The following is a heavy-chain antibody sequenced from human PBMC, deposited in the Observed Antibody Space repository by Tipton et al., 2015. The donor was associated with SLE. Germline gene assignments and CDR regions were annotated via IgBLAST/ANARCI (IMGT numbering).Heavy chain of an antibody. D-gene: IGHD6-19*01. CDR3: ARGGGGSGWSLDY. Sequence: SLRLSCAASGFTFSSYAMHWVRQVPGKGLEWVAVISYDGSNKYYADSVKGRFTISRDNSKNTLYLQMNSLRAEDTAVYYCARGGGGSGWSLDYWGQGTLVTVSS. CDR1: GFTFSSYA. CDR2: ISYDGSNK. V-gene: IGHV3-30*04. J-gene: IGHJ4*02.